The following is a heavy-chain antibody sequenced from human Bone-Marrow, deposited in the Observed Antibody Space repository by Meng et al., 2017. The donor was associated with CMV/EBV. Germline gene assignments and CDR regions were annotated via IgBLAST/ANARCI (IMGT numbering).Heavy chain of an antibody. J-gene: IGHJ6*02. CDR3: AKDGPGIAARPYYYYGMDV. CDR2: ISYDGSNK. Sequence: GESLKISCAASGFTFSSYAMHWVRQAPGKGLEWVAVISYDGSNKYYADSVKGRFTISRDNSKNTLYLQMNSLRAEDTAVYYCAKDGPGIAARPYYYYGMDVWGQGTTVTVSS. V-gene: IGHV3-30-3*01. CDR1: GFTFSSYA. D-gene: IGHD6-6*01.